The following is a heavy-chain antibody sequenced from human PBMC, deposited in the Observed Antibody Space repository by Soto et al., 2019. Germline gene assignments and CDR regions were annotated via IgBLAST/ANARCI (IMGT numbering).Heavy chain of an antibody. CDR3: AKDPKDYYDSSGLLGGFQH. D-gene: IGHD3-22*01. Sequence: QVQLVESGGGVVQPGRSLRLSCAASGFTFSSYGMHWVRQAPGKGLEWVAVISYDGSNKYYADSVKGRFTISRDNSKNTLYLQMNSLRAEDTAVYYCAKDPKDYYDSSGLLGGFQHWGQGTLVTVSS. J-gene: IGHJ1*01. V-gene: IGHV3-30*18. CDR1: GFTFSSYG. CDR2: ISYDGSNK.